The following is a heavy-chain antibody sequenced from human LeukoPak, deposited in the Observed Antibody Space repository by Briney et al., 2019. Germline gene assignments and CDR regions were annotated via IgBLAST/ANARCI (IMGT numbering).Heavy chain of an antibody. D-gene: IGHD2/OR15-2a*01. J-gene: IGHJ4*02. Sequence: GESLNISCKASGYRFTTYWIGWVRQTPGKGLEWMGIIYPSDSDTRYSPSFQGQVTISADKSISTAYLQWSSLKSSDTAIYYYARRGAGLSYDYWGQGTLVTVSS. V-gene: IGHV5-51*01. CDR1: GYRFTTYW. CDR3: ARRGAGLSYDY. CDR2: IYPSDSDT.